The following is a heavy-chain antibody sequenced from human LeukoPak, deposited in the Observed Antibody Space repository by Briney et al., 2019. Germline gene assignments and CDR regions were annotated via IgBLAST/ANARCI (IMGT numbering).Heavy chain of an antibody. CDR1: GFTFSSYA. CDR3: AKAKYCSAGTCYFDY. D-gene: IGHD2-15*01. Sequence: GGSLRLSCAASGFTFSSYALSWVRQAPGKGLEWVSTITASGDSTYYADSVKGRLTISRDNSKNTLYLQMSSLRAEDTALYYCAKAKYCSAGTCYFDYWGQGTLVTVSS. CDR2: ITASGDST. V-gene: IGHV3-23*01. J-gene: IGHJ4*02.